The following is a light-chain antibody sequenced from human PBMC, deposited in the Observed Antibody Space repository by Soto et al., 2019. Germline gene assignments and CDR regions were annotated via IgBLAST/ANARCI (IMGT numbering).Light chain of an antibody. V-gene: IGKV1-5*03. J-gene: IGKJ5*01. CDR2: TAY. CDR1: ESISRW. CDR3: QQHNSFSIT. Sequence: DIHMNKSPSPPSASVGDRVTITCRASESISRWLAWYQQKPGKAPKLLIYTAYSLESGVTSRFSGSGSGTEFTLTINSLPADDFATYYCQQHNSFSITVGPGTRLEIK.